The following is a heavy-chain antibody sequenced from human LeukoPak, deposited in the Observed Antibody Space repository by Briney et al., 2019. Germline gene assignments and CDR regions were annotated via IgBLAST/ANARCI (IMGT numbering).Heavy chain of an antibody. CDR2: IYDTGST. D-gene: IGHD2-21*02. CDR1: GGSISSYY. J-gene: IGHJ4*02. Sequence: SETLCLTCTVSGGSISSYYWSWIRQPPGKGLEWIGYIYDTGSTNYNPSLKSRVTISVDTSKNQFSLKLSSVTAADTAVYYCARGDSLHYYFDYWGQGTLVTVSS. V-gene: IGHV4-59*12. CDR3: ARGDSLHYYFDY.